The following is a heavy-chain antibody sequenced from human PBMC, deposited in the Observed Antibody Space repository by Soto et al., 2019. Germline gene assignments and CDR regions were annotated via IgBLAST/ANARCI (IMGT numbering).Heavy chain of an antibody. D-gene: IGHD5-18*01. CDR3: ARRGRIVETGIGYYYYHAMDV. Sequence: QVQLVQSGAEVKKPGASVKASCKASGYTFTSYYIHWVRQAPGQGLEWMGIFNPTGDTASYAQKLQGRVTMTRDTSTGTAYMELGSLSSEDTAVYYCARRGRIVETGIGYYYYHAMDVWGQGTTVTVS. J-gene: IGHJ6*02. CDR2: FNPTGDTA. V-gene: IGHV1-46*01. CDR1: GYTFTSYY.